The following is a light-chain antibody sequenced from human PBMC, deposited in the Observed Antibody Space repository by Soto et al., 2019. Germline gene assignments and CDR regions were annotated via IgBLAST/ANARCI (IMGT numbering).Light chain of an antibody. V-gene: IGLV2-14*01. CDR2: EVS. CDR3: SSYTSSTTLYV. J-gene: IGLJ1*01. CDR1: SSDVGGYNF. Sequence: QSALTQPASVSGSPGQSITISCTGTSSDVGGYNFVSWYQQHPAKAPKVMIYEVSHRPSGVSNRFSGSKSGNTASLTISGLQAEDEADYYCSSYTSSTTLYVFGTGTKLTVL.